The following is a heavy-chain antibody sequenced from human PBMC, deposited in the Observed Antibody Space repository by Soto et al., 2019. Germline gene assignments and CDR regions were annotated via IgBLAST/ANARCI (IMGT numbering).Heavy chain of an antibody. CDR1: GDSISSYY. D-gene: IGHD3-22*01. J-gene: IGHJ4*02. CDR2: LYYGRSA. Sequence: QVQLQESGPGLVKPSETLSLTCAVSGDSISSYYCMWIRQPPGKGLESIGYLYYGRSANYNPSLRSRVALSVDTSTNQCSLTLSSMTAADTAVYYCALRSMAVVPEYWGQGTLVTVSS. V-gene: IGHV4-59*01. CDR3: ALRSMAVVPEY.